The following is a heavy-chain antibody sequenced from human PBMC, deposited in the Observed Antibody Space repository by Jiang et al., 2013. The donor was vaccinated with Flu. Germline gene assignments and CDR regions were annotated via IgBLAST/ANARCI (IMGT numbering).Heavy chain of an antibody. CDR1: GYTFTSYD. D-gene: IGHD6-6*01. J-gene: IGHJ6*02. CDR3: ARLPPSIAARRSYYYYGMDV. Sequence: CGAEVKKPGASAKVSCKASGYTFTSYDINWVRQATGQGLEWMGWMNPNSGNTGYAQKFQGRVTMTRNTSISTAYMELSSLRSEDTAVYYCARLPPSIAARRSYYYYGMDVWGQGTTVTVSS. V-gene: IGHV1-8*01. CDR2: MNPNSGNT.